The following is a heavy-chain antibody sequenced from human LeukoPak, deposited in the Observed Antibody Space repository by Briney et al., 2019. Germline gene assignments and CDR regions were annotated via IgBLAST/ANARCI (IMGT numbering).Heavy chain of an antibody. CDR2: IKQDGSEI. D-gene: IGHD7-27*01. CDR3: VRDKLTGASRLDY. J-gene: IGHJ4*02. CDR1: GFTFSNYW. V-gene: IGHV3-7*03. Sequence: GGSLRLSCAASGFTFSNYWMSWVRQAPGKELEWVANIKQDGSEIYYVDSVKGRFTISRDNAKNSLYLQMNSLRAEDTAVYYCVRDKLTGASRLDYWGQGTLLTVSS.